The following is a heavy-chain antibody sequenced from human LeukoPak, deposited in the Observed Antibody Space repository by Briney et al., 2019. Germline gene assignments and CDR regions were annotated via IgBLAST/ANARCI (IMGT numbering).Heavy chain of an antibody. CDR3: ARQGRYQLLFDVDS. CDR1: GDSISNDNYY. V-gene: IGHV4-39*01. J-gene: IGHJ4*02. D-gene: IGHD2-2*01. Sequence: SETLSLTCTVSGDSISNDNYYWGWIRQPPGKGLEWIGSIYYSGSAYYNLSLNTRVTISVDTSKNQFSLKVRSVTAADTAVYYCARQGRYQLLFDVDSWGQGTPVTVSS. CDR2: IYYSGSA.